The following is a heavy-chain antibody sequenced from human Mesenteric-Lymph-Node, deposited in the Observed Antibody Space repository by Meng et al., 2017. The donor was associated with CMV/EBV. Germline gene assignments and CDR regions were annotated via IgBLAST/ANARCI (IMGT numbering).Heavy chain of an antibody. Sequence: CAASGFTFSDYYMSWMRQAPGKGLEWVSYISSSSSYTNYADSVKGRFTVSRDNAKNSLYLQMNSLRAEDTAVYYCARTEYNTWAVDYWGQGTLVTVSS. CDR1: GFTFSDYY. CDR2: ISSSSSYT. D-gene: IGHD1-1*01. V-gene: IGHV3-11*06. CDR3: ARTEYNTWAVDY. J-gene: IGHJ4*02.